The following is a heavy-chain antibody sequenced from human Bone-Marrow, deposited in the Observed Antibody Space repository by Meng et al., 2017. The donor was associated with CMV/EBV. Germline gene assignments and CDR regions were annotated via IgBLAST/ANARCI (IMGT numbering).Heavy chain of an antibody. Sequence: ASVKVSCKASGYTFTSYDVNWVRQATGQGLEWMGWMNPNSGDTGYAQKFQGRVTMTRNTSISTAYMELSSLRSEDTALYYCARGKISQGFLLDSWGQGTLVTVPS. V-gene: IGHV1-8*01. CDR3: ARGKISQGFLLDS. CDR2: MNPNSGDT. D-gene: IGHD3-3*01. CDR1: GYTFTSYD. J-gene: IGHJ4*02.